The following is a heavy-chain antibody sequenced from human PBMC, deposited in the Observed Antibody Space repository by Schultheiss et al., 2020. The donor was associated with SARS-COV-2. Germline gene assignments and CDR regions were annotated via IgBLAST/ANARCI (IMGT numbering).Heavy chain of an antibody. CDR3: AHSEDYSNYAWFDP. CDR1: GFSLSTSGVG. CDR2: IYWDDDK. J-gene: IGHJ5*02. V-gene: IGHV2-5*02. Sequence: SGPTLVKPTQTLTLTCTFSGFSLSTSGVGVGWIRQPPGKALEWLALIYWDDDKRYNPSLKNRLTITKDTSKNQVVLTMTNMDPVDTATYYCAHSEDYSNYAWFDPWGQGTLVTVSS. D-gene: IGHD4-11*01.